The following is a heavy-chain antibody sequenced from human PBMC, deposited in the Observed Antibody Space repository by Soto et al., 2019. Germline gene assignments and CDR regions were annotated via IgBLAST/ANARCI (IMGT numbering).Heavy chain of an antibody. D-gene: IGHD1-1*01. CDR2: IAYDGSNR. V-gene: IGHV3-30*04. CDR1: GFTISRSA. J-gene: IGHJ5*02. Sequence: QVQLVESGGGVVQPGRSLRLSCAASGFTISRSAMHWVRQAPGKGLEWVAVIAYDGSNRWYADSAKGRFTISRDNSKNTVYLQMSSLRGEDTAVYYCARDLQAGTDNGNWLARWGQGTLVTVSS. CDR3: ARDLQAGTDNGNWLAR.